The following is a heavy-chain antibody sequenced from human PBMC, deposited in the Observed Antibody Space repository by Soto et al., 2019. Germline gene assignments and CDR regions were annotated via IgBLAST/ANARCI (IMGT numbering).Heavy chain of an antibody. CDR3: VSDRGYGHASVPYS. Sequence: QAQLVESGGGVVQPGRSLRLSCAASGFAFSSYGMHWVRHAPGTGLEWVAVISYDGSLQHYADSVKGRFTISRDNSKNMVLLQMSSLRAEDPAVYYCVSDRGYGHASVPYSWGQGTLVSVSS. J-gene: IGHJ4*02. D-gene: IGHD5-18*01. V-gene: IGHV3-30*03. CDR2: ISYDGSLQ. CDR1: GFAFSSYG.